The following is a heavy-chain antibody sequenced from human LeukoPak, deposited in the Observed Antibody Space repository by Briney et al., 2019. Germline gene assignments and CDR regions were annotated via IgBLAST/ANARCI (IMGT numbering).Heavy chain of an antibody. D-gene: IGHD2-2*01. Sequence: PSETLSLTCTVSGGSISSGSYYWSWIRQPAGKGLEWIGRIYTSGSTNYNPSLKSRVTISVDRSKDQFSLKLSSVTAADTAVYYCAGTYQLASLYWGQGTLVTVSS. V-gene: IGHV4-61*02. CDR1: GGSISSGSYY. J-gene: IGHJ4*02. CDR3: AGTYQLASLY. CDR2: IYTSGST.